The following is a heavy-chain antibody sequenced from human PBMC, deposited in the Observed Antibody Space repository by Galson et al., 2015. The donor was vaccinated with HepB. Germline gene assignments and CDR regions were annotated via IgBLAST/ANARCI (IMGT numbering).Heavy chain of an antibody. V-gene: IGHV3-74*01. CDR3: TRGQSEAFDP. CDR1: GFTFSDYW. CDR2: INTHGTTI. Sequence: SLRLSCAASGFTFSDYWMHWFRQAPGQGLVWVSRINTHGTTIIYAESVQGRFTISRDNAKSTVYLQMNSLRDEDTAMYYCTRGQSEAFDPWGQGTLVIVSS. J-gene: IGHJ5*02.